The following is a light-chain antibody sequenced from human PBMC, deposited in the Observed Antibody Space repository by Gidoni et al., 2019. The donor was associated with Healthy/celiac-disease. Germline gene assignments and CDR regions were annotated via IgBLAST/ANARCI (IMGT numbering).Light chain of an antibody. CDR3: QQSNSFPRALT. CDR1: QGISSW. V-gene: IGKV1D-12*01. J-gene: IGKJ4*01. Sequence: DIQRTQTPASVSASVGDRVTITCRASQGISSWLAWYQQKPGKAHKLLIYAASSLHSGVPSRFSGSGSGTDFTLTISSLQPEDFAAYYCQQSNSFPRALTFGGGTKVEIK. CDR2: AAS.